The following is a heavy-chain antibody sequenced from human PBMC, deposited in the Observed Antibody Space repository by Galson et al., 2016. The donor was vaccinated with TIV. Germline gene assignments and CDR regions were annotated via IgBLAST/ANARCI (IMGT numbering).Heavy chain of an antibody. CDR2: SYQSGNT. CDR1: GYSISSGHY. J-gene: IGHJ2*01. D-gene: IGHD3-3*01. V-gene: IGHV4-38-2*01. Sequence: SETLSLTCAVPGYSISSGHYWGWIRQPPGKGLEYIGSSYQSGNTYNNPSLQSRVTISGDLSRNQFSLKLISVTAADTAVYYCVRHYDFRLAYFDLWGRGTLVTVSS. CDR3: VRHYDFRLAYFDL.